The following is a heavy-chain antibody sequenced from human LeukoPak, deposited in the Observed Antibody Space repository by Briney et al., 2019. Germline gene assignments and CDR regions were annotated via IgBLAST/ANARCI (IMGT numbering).Heavy chain of an antibody. CDR1: GYTFTSYD. J-gene: IGHJ3*02. CDR3: ARRSKYQLPPDAFDI. D-gene: IGHD2-2*01. CDR2: MNPNSGNT. V-gene: IGHV1-8*01. Sequence: ASVKVSCKASGYTFTSYDINWVRQATGQGLEWMGWMNPNSGNTGYAQKFQGRVTMTSNTSIDTAYMELSSLRSEDTAVYYCARRSKYQLPPDAFDIWGQGTMVTVSS.